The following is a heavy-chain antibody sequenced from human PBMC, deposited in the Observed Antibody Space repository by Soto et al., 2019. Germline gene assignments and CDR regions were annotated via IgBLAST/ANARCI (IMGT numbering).Heavy chain of an antibody. V-gene: IGHV3-33*01. J-gene: IGHJ6*02. Sequence: QVQLVESGGGVVQPGTSLRLSCAASRLTFSTYDMHWVRQAPGKGLEWVALIWSDASREFYADSVKGRFSISRDNSKNTLFRQMNGLRAEDTAVYYCAGEPKGGAYDMDVWGQGTTVTVSS. CDR2: IWSDASRE. CDR1: RLTFSTYD. D-gene: IGHD3-16*01. CDR3: AGEPKGGAYDMDV.